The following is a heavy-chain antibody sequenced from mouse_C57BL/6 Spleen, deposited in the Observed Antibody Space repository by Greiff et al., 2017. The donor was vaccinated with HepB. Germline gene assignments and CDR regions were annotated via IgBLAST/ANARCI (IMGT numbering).Heavy chain of an antibody. CDR2: IYPSDSET. J-gene: IGHJ1*03. CDR3: ARRSYYSNFYWYFDV. V-gene: IGHV1-61*01. CDR1: GYTFTSYW. Sequence: QVQLQQPGAELVRPGSSVKLSCKASGYTFTSYWMDWVKQRPGQGLEWIGNIYPSDSETHYNQKFKDKATLTVDKSSSTAYMKLSSLTSEDSAVYYCARRSYYSNFYWYFDVWGTGTTVTVSS. D-gene: IGHD2-5*01.